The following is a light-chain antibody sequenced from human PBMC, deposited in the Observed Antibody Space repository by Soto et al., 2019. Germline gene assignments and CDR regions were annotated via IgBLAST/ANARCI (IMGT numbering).Light chain of an antibody. V-gene: IGLV2-8*01. J-gene: IGLJ1*01. CDR2: EVS. Sequence: QSVLTQPPSASGSPGQSVTISCTGTSSDVGGYNYVSWYQQHPGKAPKLMIYEVSKRPSGVPDRFSGSKPGNTASLTVSGLQAEDEAGYYCSSYAGSNNYVFGTGTKVTVL. CDR1: SSDVGGYNY. CDR3: SSYAGSNNYV.